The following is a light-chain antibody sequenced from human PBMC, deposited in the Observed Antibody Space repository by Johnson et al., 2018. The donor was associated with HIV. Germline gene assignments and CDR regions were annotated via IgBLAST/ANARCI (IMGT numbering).Light chain of an antibody. CDR3: GTWDSSLSAGV. CDR1: SSNIGNNY. J-gene: IGLJ1*01. V-gene: IGLV1-51*01. Sequence: QSVLTQPPSVSAAPGQKVTISCSGSSSNIGNNYVSWYQQLPGTAPKLLIYDNNKRPSGIPDRFSGSKSGTSATLGITGLQTGDGADYYYGTWDSSLSAGVFGTGTKVTVL. CDR2: DNN.